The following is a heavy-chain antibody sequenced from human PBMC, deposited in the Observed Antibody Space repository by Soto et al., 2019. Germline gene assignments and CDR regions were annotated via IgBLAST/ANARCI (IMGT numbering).Heavy chain of an antibody. CDR3: AKDPWNNWSGLFEP. Sequence: GGSLRLSWVTSGFTFDDYAITWLRQAPGKGLEWVCSISSSGSDTRCAGSVKGRFTISRDSSQSTVYLQMNSLRDEDTAVYYCAKDPWNNWSGLFEPWGQVTLVTVSS. V-gene: IGHV3-23*01. J-gene: IGHJ5*02. CDR1: GFTFDDYA. CDR2: ISSSGSDT. D-gene: IGHD1-1*01.